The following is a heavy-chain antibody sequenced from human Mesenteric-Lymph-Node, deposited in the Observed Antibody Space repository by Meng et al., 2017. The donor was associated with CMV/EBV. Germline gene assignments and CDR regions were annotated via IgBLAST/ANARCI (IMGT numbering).Heavy chain of an antibody. CDR3: ARVRRAGIAAGAFDY. V-gene: IGHV4-34*01. CDR2: INHNGRN. Sequence: GSLRLSCTVSGESFTEYYWAWIRQPPGKGLEWIGEINHNGRNKYNPSLESRVTLSVDTSKKQFSLKLTSVTAADTAVYYCARVRRAGIAAGAFDYWGQGTLVTVSS. CDR1: GESFTEYY. D-gene: IGHD6-25*01. J-gene: IGHJ4*02.